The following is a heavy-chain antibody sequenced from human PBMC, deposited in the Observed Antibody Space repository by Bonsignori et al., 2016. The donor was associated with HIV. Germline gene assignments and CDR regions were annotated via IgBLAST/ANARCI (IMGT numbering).Heavy chain of an antibody. Sequence: QVQLQQWGAGLLKPSETLSLTCAVYGGSFSSFWWSWIRQPPGKGLEWIGEINHSGSTNYNPSLKSRVTISVDTSKNQVSLKLSSMTAADTAVYYCVSTEPTIGYWGQGTLVTVSS. V-gene: IGHV4-34*01. CDR3: VSTEPTIGY. J-gene: IGHJ4*02. D-gene: IGHD1-26*01. CDR2: INHSGST. CDR1: GGSFSSFW.